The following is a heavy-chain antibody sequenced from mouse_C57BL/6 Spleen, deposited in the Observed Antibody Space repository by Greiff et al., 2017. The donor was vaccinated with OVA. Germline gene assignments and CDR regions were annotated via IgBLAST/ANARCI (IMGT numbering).Heavy chain of an antibody. CDR1: GYAFSSSW. CDR3: ARGVVTTNYFDY. Sequence: VQLQQSGPELVKPGASVKISCKASGYAFSSSWMNWVKQRTGKGLEWIGRIYPGDGDTNYNGKFKGKATLTADKSSSTAYMQLSSLTSEDSAVYFCARGVVTTNYFDYWGQGTTLTVSS. D-gene: IGHD2-2*01. J-gene: IGHJ2*01. CDR2: IYPGDGDT. V-gene: IGHV1-82*01.